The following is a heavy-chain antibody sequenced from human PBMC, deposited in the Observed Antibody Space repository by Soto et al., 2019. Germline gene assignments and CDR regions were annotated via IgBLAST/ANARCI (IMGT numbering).Heavy chain of an antibody. V-gene: IGHV5-51*01. CDR2: IHPCESDT. Sequence: PGESLKISCKNYGYSFTTYWIAWLRQMPGKGREWMCRIHPCESDTRYSPSFQGQVTISADRSITTAYLQWSSLKASDTAMYYCARHEATDYNFYRIDVWAQRTTVTVSS. D-gene: IGHD2-2*02. J-gene: IGHJ6*02. CDR1: GYSFTTYW. CDR3: ARHEATDYNFYRIDV.